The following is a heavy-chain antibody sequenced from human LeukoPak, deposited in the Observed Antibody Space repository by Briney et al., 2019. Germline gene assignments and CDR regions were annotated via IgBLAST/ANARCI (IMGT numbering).Heavy chain of an antibody. V-gene: IGHV3-74*01. CDR2: VHIDGSST. Sequence: GGSLRLSCAASGFTFGNYLIHWVRQAPGKGLMWVSRVHIDGSSTTYADSVKARFTISRDDAKNTLYLQMNSLRAEDTAVYYCARAPSGWHATDVWGQGTTVTVSS. CDR3: ARAPSGWHATDV. J-gene: IGHJ6*02. CDR1: GFTFGNYL. D-gene: IGHD6-19*01.